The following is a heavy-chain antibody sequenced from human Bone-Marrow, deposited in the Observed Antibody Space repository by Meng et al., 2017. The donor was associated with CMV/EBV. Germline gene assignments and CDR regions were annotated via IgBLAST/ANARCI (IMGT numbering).Heavy chain of an antibody. J-gene: IGHJ3*01. V-gene: IGHV4-39*07. CDR3: ARNQAPEDTVAL. CDR1: GGSISSSSFY. CDR2: IYHSGNT. Sequence: SETLSLTCTVSGGSISSSSFYWGWIRQPPGKGLAWIGSIYHSGNTYYNPSLKSRVTISVDTSRNQFSLKVSAVTAADTAVYYCARNQAPEDTVALWGQGTMVTVS. D-gene: IGHD1-14*01.